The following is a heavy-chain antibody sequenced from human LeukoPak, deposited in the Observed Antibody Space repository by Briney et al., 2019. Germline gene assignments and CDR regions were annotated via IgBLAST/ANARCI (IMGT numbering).Heavy chain of an antibody. Sequence: ASVKVSCKASGYTFSSYYMHWVRQAPGQGLEWVGLINPTGDSTNYAQNFRGRVTMTRDTSTSTVSMDLNRLRSEDTAGYYCAREASGGYFDYWGQGTLVTVSS. D-gene: IGHD4-23*01. J-gene: IGHJ4*02. CDR3: AREASGGYFDY. V-gene: IGHV1-46*01. CDR1: GYTFSSYY. CDR2: INPTGDST.